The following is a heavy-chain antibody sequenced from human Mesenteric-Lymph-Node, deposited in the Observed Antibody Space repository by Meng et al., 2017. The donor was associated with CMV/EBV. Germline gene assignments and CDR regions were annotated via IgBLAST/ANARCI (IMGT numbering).Heavy chain of an antibody. V-gene: IGHV3-13*01. J-gene: IGHJ6*02. Sequence: GESLKISCAASGFTFSSYDMHWVRQATGKGLEWVSAIGTAGDTYYPGSVKGRFTISRESAKNSLYLQMNSLRAGDTAVYYCARARSTSPHHYYYYYGMDVWGQGTTVTVSS. D-gene: IGHD2-2*01. CDR1: GFTFSSYD. CDR3: ARARSTSPHHYYYYYGMDV. CDR2: IGTAGDT.